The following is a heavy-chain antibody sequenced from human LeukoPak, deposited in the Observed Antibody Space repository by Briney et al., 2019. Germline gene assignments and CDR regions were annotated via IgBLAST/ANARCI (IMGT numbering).Heavy chain of an antibody. J-gene: IGHJ4*02. CDR3: ARGRRGYSYGYGY. V-gene: IGHV1-8*02. CDR2: INPNSGNT. Sequence: ASVKVSCKASGYTFTGYYMHWVRQAPGQGLEWMGWINPNSGNTGYAQKFQGRVTMTRNTSISTAYMELSSLRSEDTAVYYCARGRRGYSYGYGYWGPGTLVTVSS. D-gene: IGHD5-18*01. CDR1: GYTFTGYY.